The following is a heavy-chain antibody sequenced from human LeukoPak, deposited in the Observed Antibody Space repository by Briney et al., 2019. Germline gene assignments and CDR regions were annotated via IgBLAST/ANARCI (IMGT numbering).Heavy chain of an antibody. V-gene: IGHV3-23*01. D-gene: IGHD6-13*01. Sequence: PGGSLRLSCAASGFTFSAYAMTWVRQAPGKGLEWVSAFSATDGSAQYADSVKGRFTISRDSTTNTLFLQMQSLRGEDRGVYYCARCQIAAAGTDPFDVWGQGTMVSVSS. CDR1: GFTFSAYA. CDR2: FSATDGSA. CDR3: ARCQIAAAGTDPFDV. J-gene: IGHJ3*01.